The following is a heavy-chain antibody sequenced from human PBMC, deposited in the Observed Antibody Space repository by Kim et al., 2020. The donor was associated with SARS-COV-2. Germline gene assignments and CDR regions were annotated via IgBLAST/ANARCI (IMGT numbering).Heavy chain of an antibody. V-gene: IGHV3-33*01. CDR2: IWYDGSNK. CDR3: ARGWLRLGLDY. D-gene: IGHD5-12*01. J-gene: IGHJ4*02. CDR1: GFTFSSYG. Sequence: GGSLRLSCAASGFTFSSYGMHWVRQAPGKGLEWVAVIWYDGSNKYYADSVKGRFTISRDNSKNTLYLQMNSLRAEDTAVYYCARGWLRLGLDYWGQGTLVTVSS.